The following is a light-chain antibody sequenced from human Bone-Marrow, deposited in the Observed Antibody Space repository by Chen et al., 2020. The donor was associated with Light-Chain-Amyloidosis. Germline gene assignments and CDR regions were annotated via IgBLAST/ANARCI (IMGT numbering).Light chain of an antibody. CDR1: SSDVGDYKY. J-gene: IGLJ1*01. Sequence: QSALAQPPSASGSPGQSVTISCAGTSSDVGDYKYVSWYQQHPGKAPKLMIYEVSKRPSGVPDRFSGYKSGNTASLTVSGLQAEDEADYYCSSYAGSNNFVFGTGTKVTVL. CDR3: SSYAGSNNFV. V-gene: IGLV2-8*01. CDR2: EVS.